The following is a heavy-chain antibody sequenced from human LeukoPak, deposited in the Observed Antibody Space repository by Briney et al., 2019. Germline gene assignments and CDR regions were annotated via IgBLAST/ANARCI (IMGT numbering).Heavy chain of an antibody. J-gene: IGHJ5*02. CDR1: GGSISSHY. CDR2: MYYSGNT. CDR3: ARHRIAVGDIS. D-gene: IGHD2-2*01. V-gene: IGHV4-59*08. Sequence: SETLSLTCSVSGGSISSHYWSWIRQPPGKGLEWIAHMYYSGNTKYNPSLKSRVTISVDTSKTQFSLKLSSATAADTAVYYCARHRIAVGDISWGQGTLVTVSS.